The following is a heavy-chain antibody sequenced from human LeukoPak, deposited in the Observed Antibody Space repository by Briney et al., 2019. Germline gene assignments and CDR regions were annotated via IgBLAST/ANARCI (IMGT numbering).Heavy chain of an antibody. D-gene: IGHD3-10*01. CDR3: ARERVRITMVRGAPYGMDV. Sequence: ASVKVSCKASGYTFTGYYMHWVRQAPGLGLEWMGWINPNSGGTNYAQKFQGWVTMTRDTSISTAYMELSRLRSDDTAVYYCARERVRITMVRGAPYGMDVWGQGTTVTVSS. V-gene: IGHV1-2*04. CDR2: INPNSGGT. CDR1: GYTFTGYY. J-gene: IGHJ6*02.